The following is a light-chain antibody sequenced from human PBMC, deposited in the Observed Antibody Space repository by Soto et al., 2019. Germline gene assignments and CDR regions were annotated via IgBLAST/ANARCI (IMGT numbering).Light chain of an antibody. Sequence: QSALTQPRSVSGPPGQSVSISCSGTSSDVGTYNYVSWYQQHPGKAPKLMIYDVSKRPSGVPDRFYRSKSGTTASLTISGLQAEDAADYFCCSYAGGYTHAVFGGGTKVNVL. CDR1: SSDVGTYNY. CDR2: DVS. V-gene: IGLV2-11*01. CDR3: CSYAGGYTHAV. J-gene: IGLJ2*01.